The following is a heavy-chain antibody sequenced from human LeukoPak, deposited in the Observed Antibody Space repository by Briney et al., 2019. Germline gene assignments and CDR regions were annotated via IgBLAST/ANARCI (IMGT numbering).Heavy chain of an antibody. CDR1: GYTFTSYA. CDR3: ARPLYSSTPPEH. CDR2: INAANGNT. J-gene: IGHJ1*01. V-gene: IGHV1-3*01. D-gene: IGHD6-13*01. Sequence: ASVKVSCKASGYTFTSYAMHWVRQAPGQRLEWMGWINAANGNTKYSQKFQGRVTITRDTSASTAYMELSSLRSEDTAVYYCARPLYSSTPPEHWGQGTLVTVSS.